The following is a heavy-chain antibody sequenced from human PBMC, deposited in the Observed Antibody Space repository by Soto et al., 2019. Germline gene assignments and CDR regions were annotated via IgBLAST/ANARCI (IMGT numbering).Heavy chain of an antibody. CDR3: ARDLWGSYPFDY. Sequence: HPGGSLRLSCAASGFTFSSYAMHWVRQAPGKGLEWVAVISYDGSNKYYADSVKGRFTISRDNSKNTLYLQMNSLRAEDTAVYYCARDLWGSYPFDYGGQGTLVTVSS. CDR1: GFTFSSYA. CDR2: ISYDGSNK. D-gene: IGHD1-26*01. J-gene: IGHJ4*02. V-gene: IGHV3-30-3*01.